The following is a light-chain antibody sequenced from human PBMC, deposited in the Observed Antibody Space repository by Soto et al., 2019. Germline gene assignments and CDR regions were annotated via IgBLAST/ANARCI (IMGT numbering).Light chain of an antibody. CDR2: AAS. V-gene: IGKV1-39*01. CDR1: QSVSSY. CDR3: QQCYSTLRP. Sequence: DIQMTQSPSSLSASVGDRVTITCRARQSVSSYLNRYQQKPGKAPKLLIYAASSLQSGVPSRFSGSGAGTDFTLTIGSLLPEDFATYCCQQCYSTLRPFGQGTKVEIK. J-gene: IGKJ1*01.